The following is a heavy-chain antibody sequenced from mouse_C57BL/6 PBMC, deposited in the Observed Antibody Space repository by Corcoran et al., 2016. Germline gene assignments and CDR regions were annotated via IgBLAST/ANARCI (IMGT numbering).Heavy chain of an antibody. CDR2: INPYNGGT. Sequence: EVQLQQSGPVLVKPGASVKMSCKASGYTFTDYYMNWVKQSHGKSLEWIGVINPYNGGTSYNQKFKGKATLTVDKSSSTAYMELNSLTSEDSAVYYCARPDYYGSSYVDDYWGQGTTLTVSS. CDR3: ARPDYYGSSYVDDY. J-gene: IGHJ2*01. V-gene: IGHV1-19*01. CDR1: GYTFTDYY. D-gene: IGHD1-1*01.